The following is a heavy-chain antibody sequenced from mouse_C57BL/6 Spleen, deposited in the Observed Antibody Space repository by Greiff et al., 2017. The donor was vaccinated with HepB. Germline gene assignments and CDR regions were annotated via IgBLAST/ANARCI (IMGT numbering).Heavy chain of an antibody. J-gene: IGHJ2*01. CDR1: GYTFTSYW. Sequence: QVQLQQPGAELVRPGSSVKLSCKASGYTFTSYWMHWVKQRPIQGLEWIGNIDPSDSETHYNQKFKDKATLTVDKSSSTAYMQLSSLTSEDSAVYYCARKGDGYYDYWGQGTTLTVSS. D-gene: IGHD2-3*01. CDR2: IDPSDSET. V-gene: IGHV1-52*01. CDR3: ARKGDGYYDY.